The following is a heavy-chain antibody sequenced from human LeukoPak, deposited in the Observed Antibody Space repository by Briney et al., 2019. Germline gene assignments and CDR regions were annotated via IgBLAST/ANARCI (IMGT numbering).Heavy chain of an antibody. D-gene: IGHD3-10*01. V-gene: IGHV4-59*01. CDR1: GGSISSYY. J-gene: IGHJ4*02. CDR3: ARATITMVRGVIEYYFDY. Sequence: SETLSLTCTVSGGSISSYYWSWIRQPPWKGLGWIGYIYYSGSTNYNPSLKSRVTISVDTSKNQFSLKLSSVTAADTAVYYCARATITMVRGVIEYYFDYWGQGTLVTVSS. CDR2: IYYSGST.